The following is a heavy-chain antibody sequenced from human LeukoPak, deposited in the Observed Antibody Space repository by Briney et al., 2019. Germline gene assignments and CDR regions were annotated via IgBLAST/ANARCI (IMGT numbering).Heavy chain of an antibody. CDR3: ARVQGTYCGGDCSFVY. V-gene: IGHV1-3*01. CDR2: INAGNGNT. Sequence: ASVKVSCKASGYIFTSYAMHWVRQAPGQRLEWMGWINAGNGNTKYSQKFQGRVTITRDTSASTAYMELSSLRSEDTAVYYCARVQGTYCGGDCSFVYWGQGTLVTVSS. CDR1: GYIFTSYA. J-gene: IGHJ4*02. D-gene: IGHD2-21*02.